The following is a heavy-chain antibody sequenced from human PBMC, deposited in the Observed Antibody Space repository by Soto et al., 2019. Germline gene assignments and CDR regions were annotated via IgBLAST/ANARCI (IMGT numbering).Heavy chain of an antibody. V-gene: IGHV1-69*06. J-gene: IGHJ6*02. CDR3: ARGGRETYYDFWSGPQVGGYYYYGMDV. D-gene: IGHD3-3*01. CDR1: GGTFSSYA. Sequence: SVKVSCKASGGTFSSYAISWVRQAPGQGLEWMGGIIPIFGTANYAQKFQGRVTITADKSTSTAYMELSSLRSEDTAVYYCARGGRETYYDFWSGPQVGGYYYYGMDVWGQGTTVTVSS. CDR2: IIPIFGTA.